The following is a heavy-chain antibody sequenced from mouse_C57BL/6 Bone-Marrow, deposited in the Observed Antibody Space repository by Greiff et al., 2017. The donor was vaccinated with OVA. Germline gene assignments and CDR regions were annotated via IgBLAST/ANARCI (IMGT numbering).Heavy chain of an antibody. CDR1: GYTFTSYW. J-gene: IGHJ1*03. CDR2: IDPNSGGT. D-gene: IGHD1-1*01. Sequence: QVQLKQPGAELVKPGASVKLSCKASGYTFTSYWMHWVKQRPGRGLEWIGRIDPNSGGTKYNEKFKSKATLTVDKPSSTAYMQLSSLTSEDSAVYYCARDTTVVAWYFDVWGTGTTVTVSS. V-gene: IGHV1-72*01. CDR3: ARDTTVVAWYFDV.